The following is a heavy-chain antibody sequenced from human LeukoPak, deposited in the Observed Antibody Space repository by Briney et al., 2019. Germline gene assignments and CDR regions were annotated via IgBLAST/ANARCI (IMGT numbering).Heavy chain of an antibody. Sequence: SVKVSCKASGGTFSSYAISWVRQAPGQGLEWMGGIIPIFGTANYAQKFQGRVTITADKSTSTAYMELSSLRSEDTAVYYCARDKRSSWSQLDYYYYGMDVWGKGTTVTVSS. V-gene: IGHV1-69*06. CDR2: IIPIFGTA. D-gene: IGHD6-13*01. CDR3: ARDKRSSWSQLDYYYYGMDV. CDR1: GGTFSSYA. J-gene: IGHJ6*04.